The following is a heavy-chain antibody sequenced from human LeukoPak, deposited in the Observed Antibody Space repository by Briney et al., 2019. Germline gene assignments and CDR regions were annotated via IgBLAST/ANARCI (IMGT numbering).Heavy chain of an antibody. D-gene: IGHD5-18*01. CDR2: INHSGST. CDR3: ARDGPAMVPGE. V-gene: IGHV4-34*01. Sequence: SETLSLTCAVYGGSFSGYYWSWIRQPPGKGLEWIGEINHSGSTNYNPSLKSRVTISVDTSKNQFSLKLSSVTAADTAVYYCARDGPAMVPGEWGQGTLVTVSS. CDR1: GGSFSGYY. J-gene: IGHJ4*02.